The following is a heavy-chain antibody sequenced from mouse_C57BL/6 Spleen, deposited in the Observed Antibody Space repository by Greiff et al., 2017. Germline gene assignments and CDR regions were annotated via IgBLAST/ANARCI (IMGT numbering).Heavy chain of an antibody. V-gene: IGHV1-50*01. D-gene: IGHD2-4*01. J-gene: IGHJ2*01. CDR1: GYTFTSYW. Sequence: QVQLQQPGAELVKPGASVKLSCKASGYTFTSYWMQWVKQRPGQGLEWIGEIDPSDSYTNYNQKFKGKATLTVDTSSSTAYMQLSSLTSEDSAVYYCARRSTMITFDDWGQGTPLTVSS. CDR2: IDPSDSYT. CDR3: ARRSTMITFDD.